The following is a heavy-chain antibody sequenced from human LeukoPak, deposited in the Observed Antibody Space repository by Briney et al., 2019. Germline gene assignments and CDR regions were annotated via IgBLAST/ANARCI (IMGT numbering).Heavy chain of an antibody. CDR1: GYTFTDYF. CDR2: IIADSGGA. V-gene: IGHV1-2*02. Sequence: SVKVSCKASGYTFTDYFIHWVRQAPGQGPEWMGWIIADSGGANYAQKFQGRVNMTRNTSISTDYMELSRLRSDDTAVYYCATITLVRGVTRFNEYFQHRGQGTLVTVSS. D-gene: IGHD3-10*01. CDR3: ATITLVRGVTRFNEYFQH. J-gene: IGHJ1*01.